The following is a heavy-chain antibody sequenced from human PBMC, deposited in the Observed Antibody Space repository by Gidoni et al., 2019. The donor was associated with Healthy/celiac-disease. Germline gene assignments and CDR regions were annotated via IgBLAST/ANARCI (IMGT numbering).Heavy chain of an antibody. CDR3: ARDAVYSSGGPFDY. CDR1: GFHFSSYA. Sequence: QVQLVESGGGVVQPGRSLRLSCAASGFHFSSYAMHWVRQAPGKGLECVAVISYDGSNKYYSDSVKGRFIISRDNSKNTLYLQMNSLRAEYTAVYYCARDAVYSSGGPFDYWGQGTLVTVSS. V-gene: IGHV3-30*04. CDR2: ISYDGSNK. J-gene: IGHJ4*02. D-gene: IGHD6-19*01.